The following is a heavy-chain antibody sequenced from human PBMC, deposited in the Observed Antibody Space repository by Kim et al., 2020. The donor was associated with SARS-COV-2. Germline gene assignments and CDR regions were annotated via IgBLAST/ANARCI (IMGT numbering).Heavy chain of an antibody. V-gene: IGHV3-43*02. J-gene: IGHJ6*02. D-gene: IGHD3-3*01. CDR1: GFTFDDYA. CDR2: ISGDGGIT. Sequence: GGSLRLSCAASGFTFDDYAMHWVRQAPGKGLEWVSLISGDGGITYYADSVKGRFTISRDNSKKSLYLQMNSLRTEDTALYYCAKDTIFGVYAYYYYGMDVWGQGTTVTVSS. CDR3: AKDTIFGVYAYYYYGMDV.